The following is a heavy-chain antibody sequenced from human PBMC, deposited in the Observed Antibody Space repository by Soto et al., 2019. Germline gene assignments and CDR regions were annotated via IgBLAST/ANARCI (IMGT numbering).Heavy chain of an antibody. CDR3: AADRYYDSSRYGYRYAFDI. D-gene: IGHD3-22*01. V-gene: IGHV1-58*01. J-gene: IGHJ3*02. CDR2: IVVGSGNT. Sequence: SVKVSCKAAGFTFTSSAVQWVRQARGQRLEWIGWIVVGSGNTNYAQKFQERVTITRDMSTSTAYMELSSLRSEDTAVYYCAADRYYDSSRYGYRYAFDIWGQGTMVTVSS. CDR1: GFTFTSSA.